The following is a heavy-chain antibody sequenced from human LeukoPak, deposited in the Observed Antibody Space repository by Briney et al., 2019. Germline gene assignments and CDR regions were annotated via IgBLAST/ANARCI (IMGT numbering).Heavy chain of an antibody. CDR1: GGSISSYY. Sequence: PSETLSLTCTVSGGSISSYYWSWIRQPPGKGLEWIGYIFYSGSTNCNPSLKSRLTMSVDTSKNQFSLKLSSVTAADTAVYYCARAYYDFWSGYNWFDPWGQGTLVTVSS. CDR3: ARAYYDFWSGYNWFDP. CDR2: IFYSGST. V-gene: IGHV4-59*01. D-gene: IGHD3-3*01. J-gene: IGHJ5*02.